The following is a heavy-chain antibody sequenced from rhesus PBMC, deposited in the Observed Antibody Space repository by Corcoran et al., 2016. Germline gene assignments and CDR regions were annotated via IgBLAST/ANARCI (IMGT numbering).Heavy chain of an antibody. CDR2: IYGNSAST. CDR3: ARVGYNFWTGFDV. Sequence: QVTLQQWGEGLVKPSATLSLTCAVYGGSISGYYYLSWIRRPPGKGLEWIGYIYGNSASTNYNPSLKNRVTISKDTSKNQFSLKLSSVTAADTAVYYCARVGYNFWTGFDVWGPGVLGTVSS. D-gene: IGHD3-3*01. V-gene: IGHV4-73*01. J-gene: IGHJ5-1*01. CDR1: GGSISGYYY.